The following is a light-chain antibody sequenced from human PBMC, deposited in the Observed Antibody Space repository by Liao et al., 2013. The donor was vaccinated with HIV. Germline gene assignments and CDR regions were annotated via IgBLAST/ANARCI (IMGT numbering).Light chain of an antibody. CDR2: QDT. CDR1: KLENKY. CDR3: QAWDSSTAF. V-gene: IGLV3-1*01. Sequence: SYELTQPPSVSVSPGQTASITCSGDKLENKYACWYQQKPGQSPVLVIYQDTKRPSGIPERFSGSNSGNTATLTISGTQAMDEADYYCQAWDSSTAFFGTGTKVTVL. J-gene: IGLJ1*01.